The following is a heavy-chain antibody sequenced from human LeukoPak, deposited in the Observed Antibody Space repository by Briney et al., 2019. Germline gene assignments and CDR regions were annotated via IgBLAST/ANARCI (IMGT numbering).Heavy chain of an antibody. J-gene: IGHJ4*02. V-gene: IGHV1-69*04. CDR1: GGTFSSYA. D-gene: IGHD3-22*01. Sequence: ASVKVSCKASGGTFSSYAISWVRQAPGEGLEWMGRIIPIFGIANYPQKFQGRVTITADKSTSTAYMELSSLRSEDTAVYYCAREVTSGYYYDSSGYIDYWGQGTLVTVSS. CDR3: AREVTSGYYYDSSGYIDY. CDR2: IIPIFGIA.